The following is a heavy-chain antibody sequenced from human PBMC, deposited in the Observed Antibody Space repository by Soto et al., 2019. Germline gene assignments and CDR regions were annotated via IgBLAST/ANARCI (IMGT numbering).Heavy chain of an antibody. J-gene: IGHJ4*02. V-gene: IGHV3-30*03. CDR3: AGTLDSSGYYPTL. D-gene: IGHD3-22*01. Sequence: QVQLVESGGGVVQPGRSLRLSCAASGFTFSSYGMHWVRQAPGKGLEWVAVISYDGSNKYYADSVKGRFTISRDNSKNKLYLQMNSLRAEDTAVYYCAGTLDSSGYYPTLWGQGTLVTVSS. CDR1: GFTFSSYG. CDR2: ISYDGSNK.